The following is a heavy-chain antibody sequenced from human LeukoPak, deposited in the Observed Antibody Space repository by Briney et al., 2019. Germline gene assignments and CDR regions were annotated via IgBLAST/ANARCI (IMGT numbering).Heavy chain of an antibody. J-gene: IGHJ4*02. V-gene: IGHV4-39*01. CDR3: ATYRPVWGIDY. CDR2: IYYSGST. Sequence: SETLSLTCTVSGDPVSSGTYYWAWIRQPPGKGLEWIGSIYYSGSTYYNPSLKSRVTISVDTSKNQFSLKLSSVTAADTAVYYCATYRPVWGIDYWGQGTLVTVSS. D-gene: IGHD3-16*01. CDR1: GDPVSSGTYY.